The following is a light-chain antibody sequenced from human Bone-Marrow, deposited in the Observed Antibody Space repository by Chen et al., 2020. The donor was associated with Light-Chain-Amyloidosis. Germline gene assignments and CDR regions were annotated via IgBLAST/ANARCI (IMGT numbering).Light chain of an antibody. Sequence: EIVMTQSPATLSVSPGARATLSCRASQTINSNLTWYQHKPGQAPRLLIYNASNRAPGIPARFSGSGSGTDFSLTITSLQSEDFAVYHCKHYNERPLTFGGGTKVDIK. J-gene: IGKJ4*01. CDR2: NAS. V-gene: IGKV3-15*01. CDR3: KHYNERPLT. CDR1: QTINSN.